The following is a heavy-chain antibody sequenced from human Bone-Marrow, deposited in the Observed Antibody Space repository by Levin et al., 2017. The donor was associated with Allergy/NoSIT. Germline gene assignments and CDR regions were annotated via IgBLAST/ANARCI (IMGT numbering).Heavy chain of an antibody. CDR2: ISAGGNYI. Sequence: GESLKISCAASGILFSSYDMNWVRQAPGKGLEWVSSISAGGNYIYYADSVKGRFTISRDNAKNSLFLQMNSLRAEDTAVYYCASWDMYHYDRSAFDYFYYAMDVWGQGTTVTVSS. CDR1: GILFSSYD. V-gene: IGHV3-21*01. CDR3: ASWDMYHYDRSAFDYFYYAMDV. D-gene: IGHD3-22*01. J-gene: IGHJ6*02.